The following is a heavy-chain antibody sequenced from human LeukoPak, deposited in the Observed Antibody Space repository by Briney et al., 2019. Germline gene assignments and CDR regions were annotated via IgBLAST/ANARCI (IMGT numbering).Heavy chain of an antibody. J-gene: IGHJ2*01. V-gene: IGHV4-59*01. CDR2: IYYSGST. CDR1: GGSISSYY. Sequence: SETLSPTCTVSGGSISSYYWSWIRQPPGKGLEWIGYIYYSGSTNYNPSLKSRVTISVDTSKNQFSLKLSSVTAADTAVYYCASMGGSSSRYWYFDLWGRGTLVTVSS. CDR3: ASMGGSSSRYWYFDL. D-gene: IGHD6-13*01.